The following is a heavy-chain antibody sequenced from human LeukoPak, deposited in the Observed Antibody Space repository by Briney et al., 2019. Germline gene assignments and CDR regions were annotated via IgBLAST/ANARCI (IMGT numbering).Heavy chain of an antibody. Sequence: SETLSLTCTVSGGSISSYYWSWIRQPAGKGLEWIGRIYTSGSTNYNPSLKSRVTMSVDTSKNQFSLKLSSVTAADTAVYYCAREEGSSQSNNWFDPWGQGTLVTVSS. J-gene: IGHJ5*02. CDR1: GGSISSYY. V-gene: IGHV4-4*07. CDR3: AREEGSSQSNNWFDP. D-gene: IGHD6-13*01. CDR2: IYTSGST.